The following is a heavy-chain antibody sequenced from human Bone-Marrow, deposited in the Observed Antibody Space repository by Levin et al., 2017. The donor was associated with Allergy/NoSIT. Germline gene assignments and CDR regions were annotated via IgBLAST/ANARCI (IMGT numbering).Heavy chain of an antibody. CDR3: ARIGYQTLLGDAFDV. CDR2: INPNNGGT. D-gene: IGHD2-15*01. J-gene: IGHJ3*01. V-gene: IGHV1-2*06. CDR1: GYTFIGHY. Sequence: GESLKISCKASGYTFIGHYLHWVRQAPGQGLEWMGRINPNNGGTSYEQRFQGRVTMTRDTSISTAYMELSSLRSDDTALYYCARIGYQTLLGDAFDVWGQGTMITVSS.